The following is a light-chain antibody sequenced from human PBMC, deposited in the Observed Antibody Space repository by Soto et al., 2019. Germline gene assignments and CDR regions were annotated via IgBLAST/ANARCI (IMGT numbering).Light chain of an antibody. V-gene: IGKV3-20*01. CDR2: GAS. J-gene: IGKJ2*01. CDR3: QQYVGSPPYT. CDR1: QSVSSTY. Sequence: EIVLTQSPGILSLSPGERATLSCRASQSVSSTYLGWYHQKPGQAPRLLIYGASNRATGIPDRFSGSGSGTDFTLTISRLEPEDFALYYCQQYVGSPPYTFGQGTTLEIK.